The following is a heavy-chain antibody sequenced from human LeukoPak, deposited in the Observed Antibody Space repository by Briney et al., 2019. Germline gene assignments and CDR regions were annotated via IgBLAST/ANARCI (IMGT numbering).Heavy chain of an antibody. D-gene: IGHD6-13*01. V-gene: IGHV4-30-4*08. CDR2: IYYSGST. CDR3: ARVGSSSWYGDNWFDP. J-gene: IGHJ5*02. Sequence: SQTLSLTCTVSGGSISSGDYYWSWIRQPPGKGLEWIGYIYYSGSTYYNPSLKSRVTISVDTSKNQFSLKLSSVTAADTAVYYCARVGSSSWYGDNWFDPWGQGTLVTVSS. CDR1: GGSISSGDYY.